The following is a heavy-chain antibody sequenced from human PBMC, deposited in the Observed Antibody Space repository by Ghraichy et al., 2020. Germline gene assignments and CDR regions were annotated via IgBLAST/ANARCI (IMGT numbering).Heavy chain of an antibody. CDR2: ISGSGGST. Sequence: GGSLRLSCAASGFTFSSYAMSWVRQAPGKGLEWVSAISGSGGSTYYADSVKGRFTISRDNSKNTLYLQMNSLRAEDTAVYYCATDIVVVPAAIQGGFDYWGQGTLVTVSS. V-gene: IGHV3-23*01. D-gene: IGHD2-2*01. J-gene: IGHJ4*02. CDR1: GFTFSSYA. CDR3: ATDIVVVPAAIQGGFDY.